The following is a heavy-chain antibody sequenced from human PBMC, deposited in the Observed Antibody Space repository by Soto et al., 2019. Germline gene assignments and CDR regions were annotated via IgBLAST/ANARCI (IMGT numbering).Heavy chain of an antibody. CDR3: ARGSSDSYPGSRIFDF. CDR2: ITDTGGDT. CDR1: AITCGSRG. V-gene: IGHV3-23*01. J-gene: IGHJ4*02. D-gene: IGHD3-10*01. Sequence: GGALRLSCVASAITCGSRGMSWVRQSPGEGLEWVSTITDTGGDTKYADSVRGRFTMSRDNSKKTLYLQMNSLRVEDSALYYCARGSSDSYPGSRIFDFWGRGTLVTVSS.